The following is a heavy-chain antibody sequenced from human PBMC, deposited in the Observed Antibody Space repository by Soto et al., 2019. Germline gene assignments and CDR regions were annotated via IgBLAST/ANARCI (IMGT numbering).Heavy chain of an antibody. CDR1: GFTFSRHT. D-gene: IGHD3-3*01. CDR2: ISDDGSNT. CDR3: ARDVYYDFCSGFNTRPYYFDD. Sequence: QVQLVESGGGVVQPGRSLRLSCAASGFTFSRHTMHWVRQAPGKGLEWVAAISDDGSNTYYADSVKGRFTISRDNSKNTLYLQMNSLSSEDTAVHHCARDVYYDFCSGFNTRPYYFDDWGQGTLVTVST. V-gene: IGHV3-30-3*01. J-gene: IGHJ4*02.